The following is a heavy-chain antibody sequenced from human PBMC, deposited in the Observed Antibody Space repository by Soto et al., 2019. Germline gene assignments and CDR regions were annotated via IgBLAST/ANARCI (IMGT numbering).Heavy chain of an antibody. Sequence: PGGSLRLSCVGSGFTFSTYSINWVRQAPGKGLEWVSSISSRSDIYYADSVKGRFTISRDNAKNSVSLQMNSLRAEDTAVYYCARSGGALVGAPVPVYYYYGMDVWGQGTTVTVSS. J-gene: IGHJ6*02. D-gene: IGHD1-26*01. CDR3: ARSGGALVGAPVPVYYYYGMDV. V-gene: IGHV3-21*01. CDR2: ISSRSDI. CDR1: GFTFSTYS.